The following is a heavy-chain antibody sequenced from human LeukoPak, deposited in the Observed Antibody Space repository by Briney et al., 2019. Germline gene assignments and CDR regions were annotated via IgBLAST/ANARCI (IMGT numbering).Heavy chain of an antibody. CDR2: ISSGSTI. J-gene: IGHJ4*02. Sequence: GGSLTLSCAASGFTFSSYSMNWVRQAPGKGLQWLSHISSGSTIYYGDSVKCRFTLYRDNAENSLYLQMNNLKDEDTAVYCCVRLNYGDYGNFDYWGQGTLVTVSS. D-gene: IGHD4-17*01. CDR3: VRLNYGDYGNFDY. V-gene: IGHV3-48*02. CDR1: GFTFSSYS.